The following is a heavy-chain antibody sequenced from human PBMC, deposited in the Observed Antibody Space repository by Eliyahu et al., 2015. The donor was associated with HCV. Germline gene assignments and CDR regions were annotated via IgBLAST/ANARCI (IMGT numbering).Heavy chain of an antibody. J-gene: IGHJ5*02. V-gene: IGHV3-23*01. D-gene: IGHD3-10*01. CDR3: AKDRDYYGSAWEWFDP. Sequence: EVQLLESGGGLVQPGGSLRLSCAASGFTFSSYAMSWVRQAPGKGLEWVSAISGSGGSTYYADSVKGRFTISRDNSKNTLYLQMNSLRAEDTAVYYCAKDRDYYGSAWEWFDPWGQGTLVTVSS. CDR2: ISGSGGST. CDR1: GFTFSSYA.